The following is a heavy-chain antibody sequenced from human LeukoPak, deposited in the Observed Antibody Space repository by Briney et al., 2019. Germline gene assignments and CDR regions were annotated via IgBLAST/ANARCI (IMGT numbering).Heavy chain of an antibody. CDR2: INHSGST. CDR3: ARALLALKVRLDFDY. V-gene: IGHV4-34*01. Sequence: PSETLSLTCAVYGGSFSGYYWSWIRQPPVKGLEWIGEINHSGSTNYNPSLKSRVTISVDTSKNQFSLKLSSVTAADTAVYYCARALLALKVRLDFDYWGQGPWSPSPQ. CDR1: GGSFSGYY. J-gene: IGHJ4*02. D-gene: IGHD6-25*01.